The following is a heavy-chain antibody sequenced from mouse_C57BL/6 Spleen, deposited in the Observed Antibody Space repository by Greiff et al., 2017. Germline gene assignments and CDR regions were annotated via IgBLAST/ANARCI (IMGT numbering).Heavy chain of an antibody. CDR3: ARRLSYWYFDV. D-gene: IGHD3-3*01. V-gene: IGHV1-80*01. CDR2: IYPGDGDT. CDR1: GYAFSSYW. J-gene: IGHJ1*03. Sequence: LQESGAELVKPGASVKISCKASGYAFSSYWMNWVKQRPGKGLEWIGQIYPGDGDTNYNGKFKGKATLTADKSSSTAYMQLSSLTSEDSAVYFCARRLSYWYFDVWGTGTTVTVSS.